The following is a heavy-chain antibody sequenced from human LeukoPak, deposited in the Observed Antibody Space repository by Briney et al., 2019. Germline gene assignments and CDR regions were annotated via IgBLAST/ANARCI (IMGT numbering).Heavy chain of an antibody. CDR2: IHTSGST. Sequence: PSETLSLTCTVSGGSISSYYWSWIRQPAGKGLQRIGRIHTSGSTDYNPSLGSRVTMSVDTSKNQFSLKLSSVTAADTAVYYCAREGLMTARPFVSIDYWGQGTLVTVSS. CDR1: GGSISSYY. D-gene: IGHD6-6*01. CDR3: AREGLMTARPFVSIDY. V-gene: IGHV4-4*07. J-gene: IGHJ4*02.